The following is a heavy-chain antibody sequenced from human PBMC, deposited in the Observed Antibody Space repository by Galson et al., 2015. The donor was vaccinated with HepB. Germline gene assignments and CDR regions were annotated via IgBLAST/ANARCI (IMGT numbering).Heavy chain of an antibody. J-gene: IGHJ4*02. CDR2: ISYDGNRK. Sequence: SLRLSCAASGFTLSNYAMHWVRQAPGKGLEWVAVISYDGNRKNYADSVKGRFTISRDNSKNTLFLQMNSLRTDDTAVYYCARNSANGPAGLKPGIDYWGQGTLVPVSS. CDR3: ARNSANGPAGLKPGIDY. V-gene: IGHV3-30-3*01. D-gene: IGHD1-14*01. CDR1: GFTLSNYA.